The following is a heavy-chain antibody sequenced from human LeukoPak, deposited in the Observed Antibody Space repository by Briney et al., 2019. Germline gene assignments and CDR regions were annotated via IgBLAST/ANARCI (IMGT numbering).Heavy chain of an antibody. D-gene: IGHD5-12*01. J-gene: IGHJ5*02. Sequence: LPGGSLRLSCAASGFTFSSYAMSWVRQAPGKGLEWVSAISRSGDSTYYADSVKGRFTISRDNSKNTLYLQMNSLRAEDTAVYYCAKEQRGYTGYAVGSWFDPWGQGTLVTVSS. V-gene: IGHV3-23*01. CDR2: ISRSGDST. CDR3: AKEQRGYTGYAVGSWFDP. CDR1: GFTFSSYA.